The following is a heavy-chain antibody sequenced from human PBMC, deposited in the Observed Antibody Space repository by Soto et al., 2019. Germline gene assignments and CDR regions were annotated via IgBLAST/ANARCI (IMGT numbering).Heavy chain of an antibody. CDR1: GGSFSGYY. J-gene: IGHJ6*02. V-gene: IGHV4-34*01. CDR2: INHSGST. D-gene: IGHD1-26*01. CDR3: ASLATIRVGATTDYYYGMDV. Sequence: PSETLSLTCAVYGGSFSGYYWSWIRQPPGKGLEWIGEINHSGSTNYNPSLKSRVTISVDASKNQFSLKLSSVTAADTAVYYCASLATIRVGATTDYYYGMDVWGQGTTVTAP.